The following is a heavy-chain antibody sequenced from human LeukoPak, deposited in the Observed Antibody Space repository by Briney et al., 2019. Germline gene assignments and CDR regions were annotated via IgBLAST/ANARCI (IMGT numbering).Heavy chain of an antibody. CDR2: ISYDGSNK. CDR1: GFTFSSYA. J-gene: IGHJ2*01. CDR3: AKRKSSPYWYFDL. V-gene: IGHV3-30-3*02. Sequence: GRSLRLSCAASGFTFSSYAMHWVRQAPGKGLEWVAVISYDGSNKYYADSVKGRFTISRDNSKNTLYLQMNSLRAEDTAVYYCAKRKSSPYWYFDLWGRGTLVTVSS.